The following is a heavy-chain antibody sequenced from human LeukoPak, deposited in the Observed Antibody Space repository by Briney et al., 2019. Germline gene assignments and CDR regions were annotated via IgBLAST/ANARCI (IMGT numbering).Heavy chain of an antibody. CDR1: GGSISSYY. V-gene: IGHV4-4*07. Sequence: SEALSLTCTVSGGSISSYYWNWIRQPAGKGLEWVGRIYTSGSTNYNPSLKSRVTMSVDTSKNQFSLKLSSVTAADTAVYYCARGSRYGDFYFYYYYMDVWGKGATVTVSS. CDR3: ARGSRYGDFYFYYYYMDV. CDR2: IYTSGST. D-gene: IGHD4-17*01. J-gene: IGHJ6*03.